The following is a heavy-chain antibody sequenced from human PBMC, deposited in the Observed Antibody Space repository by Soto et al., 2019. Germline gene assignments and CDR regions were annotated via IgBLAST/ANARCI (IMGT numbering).Heavy chain of an antibody. J-gene: IGHJ3*02. V-gene: IGHV3-53*04. CDR1: GFSGSATKY. CDR2: IYSGGTY. CDR3: ARANDLNAFDM. Sequence: EVQLVESGGGLVQPGGSLRLSCVASGFSGSATKYMNWLRQAPDKGLEWVSVIYSGGTYYYADSVKGRFTISRHDSKNTLYLQMDSLRPEDTAVYFCARANDLNAFDMWGQGTMVTVSS.